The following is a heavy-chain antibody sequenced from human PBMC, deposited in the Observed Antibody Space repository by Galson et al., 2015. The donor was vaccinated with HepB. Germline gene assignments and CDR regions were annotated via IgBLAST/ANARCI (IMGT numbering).Heavy chain of an antibody. V-gene: IGHV5-51*01. J-gene: IGHJ3*02. CDR1: GYSFTSYW. CDR2: IYPSDSDT. Sequence: QSGAEVKKPGESLRISCKGSGYSFTSYWIGWLRQMPGRSLEWMGIIYPSDSDTRYNPSFQGHVTISADKSIGTAYLQWNSLKASDTAMYYCARLKSGDAFDIWGQGTMVTVSS. CDR3: ARLKSGDAFDI.